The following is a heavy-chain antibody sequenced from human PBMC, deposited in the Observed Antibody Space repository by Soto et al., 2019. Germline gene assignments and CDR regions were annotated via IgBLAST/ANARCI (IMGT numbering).Heavy chain of an antibody. Sequence: QAQVVQSGAEVRKPGSSVKLSCKASEGTFNSYAIAWVRQAPGQGLELMGGIIPYYNTLNYAQKFQDRVTITADDSTNTVYMELSSRRSDDTAVYFCASGASRWYPYFFDSWAQGTLVTVSS. CDR2: IIPYYNTL. V-gene: IGHV1-69*01. CDR1: EGTFNSYA. D-gene: IGHD6-13*01. CDR3: ASGASRWYPYFFDS. J-gene: IGHJ4*02.